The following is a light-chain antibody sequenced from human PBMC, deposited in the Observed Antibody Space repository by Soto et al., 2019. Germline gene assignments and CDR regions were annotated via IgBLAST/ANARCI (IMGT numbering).Light chain of an antibody. J-gene: IGLJ3*02. Sequence: QSVLTQAPSVSGAPGQRITISCAGSSCNIGGGYEVHWYQQLPGTAPKLLIYDNNHRPSGVPDRFSGSKSGTSASLAITGLQAEDEADYYCQSYDSSLSASVFGGGTKLTVL. CDR2: DNN. CDR3: QSYDSSLSASV. CDR1: SCNIGGGYE. V-gene: IGLV1-40*01.